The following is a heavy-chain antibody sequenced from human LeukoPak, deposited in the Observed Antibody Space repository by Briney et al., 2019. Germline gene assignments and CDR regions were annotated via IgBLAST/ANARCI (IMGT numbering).Heavy chain of an antibody. Sequence: SETLPLTCSVPGHCINTYYCAWIRQPPAKGLEWIGYFDYDGNTNYNPSLKGRVTISVDTSKTQLSLKLASVTAEDTAVYYCARDRGATPNQINWFDPWGQGTLVTVSS. J-gene: IGHJ5*02. CDR3: ARDRGATPNQINWFDP. V-gene: IGHV4-59*01. D-gene: IGHD1-26*01. CDR2: FDYDGNT. CDR1: GHCINTYY.